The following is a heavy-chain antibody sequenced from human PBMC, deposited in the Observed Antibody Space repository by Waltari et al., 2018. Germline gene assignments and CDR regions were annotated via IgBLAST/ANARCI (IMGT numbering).Heavy chain of an antibody. Sequence: EVQLVESGGGLVQPGGSLRLSCAASGFTFSSYAMSWVRQAHGQGLEWVSAISGSGGSTYYADSVKGRFTISRDNSKNTLYLQMNSLRAEDTAVYYCAKEGGMGGSYYYYYYMDVWGKGTTVTVSS. J-gene: IGHJ6*03. CDR1: GFTFSSYA. D-gene: IGHD1-26*01. CDR2: ISGSGGST. CDR3: AKEGGMGGSYYYYYYMDV. V-gene: IGHV3-23*04.